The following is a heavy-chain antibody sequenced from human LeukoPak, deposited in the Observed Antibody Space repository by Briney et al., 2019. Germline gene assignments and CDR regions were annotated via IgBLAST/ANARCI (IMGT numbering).Heavy chain of an antibody. V-gene: IGHV3-7*01. Sequence: GGSLRLSCTASGFTFSSYWMSWVRQAPGKGLEWVADIKQDGSEKYYVDSVKGRFTISRDNAKNSLYLQMNSLRAEDTAVYYCARLDYYYGSGSYGGDFWGQGTLVTVSS. D-gene: IGHD3-10*01. CDR1: GFTFSSYW. J-gene: IGHJ4*02. CDR2: IKQDGSEK. CDR3: ARLDYYYGSGSYGGDF.